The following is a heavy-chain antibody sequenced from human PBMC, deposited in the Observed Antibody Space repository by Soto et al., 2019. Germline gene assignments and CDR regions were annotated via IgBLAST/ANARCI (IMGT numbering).Heavy chain of an antibody. CDR3: AKDLIHGYNPDAFDI. V-gene: IGHV3-23*01. J-gene: IGHJ3*02. CDR1: GFTFSSYA. CDR2: ISGSGGST. Sequence: EVQLLESGGGLVQPGGSLRLSWAASGFTFSSYAMSWVRQAPGKGLEWVSAISGSGGSTYYADSVKGRFTISRDNSKNTRYLQMNSLRAEDTAVYYCAKDLIHGYNPDAFDIWGQGTMVTVSS. D-gene: IGHD3-16*01.